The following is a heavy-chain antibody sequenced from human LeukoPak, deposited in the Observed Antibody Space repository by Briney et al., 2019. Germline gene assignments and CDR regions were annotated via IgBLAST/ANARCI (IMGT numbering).Heavy chain of an antibody. CDR1: GYTFTSYA. Sequence: ASVKVSCKASGYTFTSYAINWVRQAPGQGLEWMGRINAFNGDTSYAQKVQGRVTLTTDTSTRTAFMVLRSLRSDDTAIYYCAGDPTPNKFFDHWGQGTLVSVSS. CDR3: AGDPTPNKFFDH. CDR2: INAFNGDT. D-gene: IGHD1/OR15-1a*01. J-gene: IGHJ4*02. V-gene: IGHV1-18*01.